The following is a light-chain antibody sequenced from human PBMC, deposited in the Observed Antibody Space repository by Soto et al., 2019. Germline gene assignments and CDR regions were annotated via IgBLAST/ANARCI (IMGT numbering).Light chain of an antibody. J-gene: IGKJ4*01. Sequence: EIVLTQSPATLSLSPGERATLSCRASQSVSNYLAWYQQKPGQPPRLLIYDASNRATGIPARFSGSGSGTDFTLTISSLEPEDFAVYFCQHRAGWPPALTFGGGTKVEIK. CDR2: DAS. CDR1: QSVSNY. V-gene: IGKV3-11*01. CDR3: QHRAGWPPALT.